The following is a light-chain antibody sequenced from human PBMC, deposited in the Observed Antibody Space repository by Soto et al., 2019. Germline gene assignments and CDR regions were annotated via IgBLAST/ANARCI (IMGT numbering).Light chain of an antibody. CDR1: QSVGIS. CDR3: HQFSNFPRT. CDR2: SAF. V-gene: IGKV3-20*01. Sequence: DIVLTQSPGTLSLSPGERATLSCRASQSVGISLSWYQHKSGQPPRLLIYSAFIRATGIPERFSGSGAGTVFTLTISRLEPEDFAVYSCHQFSNFPRTCGQGTKVVIK. J-gene: IGKJ1*01.